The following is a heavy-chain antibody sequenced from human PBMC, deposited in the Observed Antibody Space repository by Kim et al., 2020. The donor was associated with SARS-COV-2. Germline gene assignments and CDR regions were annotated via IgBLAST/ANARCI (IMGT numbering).Heavy chain of an antibody. CDR3: AREYYDSSGYYYEDY. Sequence: ASVKVSCKASGYTFTSYGISWVRQAPGQGLEWMGWISAYNGNTNYAQKLQGRVTMTTDTSTSTAYMELRSLRSDDTAVYYCAREYYDSSGYYYEDYWGQGTLVTVSS. CDR1: GYTFTSYG. D-gene: IGHD3-22*01. CDR2: ISAYNGNT. V-gene: IGHV1-18*01. J-gene: IGHJ4*02.